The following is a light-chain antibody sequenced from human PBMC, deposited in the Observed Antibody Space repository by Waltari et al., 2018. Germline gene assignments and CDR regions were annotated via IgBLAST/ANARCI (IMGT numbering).Light chain of an antibody. CDR1: QSVGTW. CDR2: MAS. V-gene: IGKV1-5*03. J-gene: IGKJ2*01. CDR3: QQYSSFST. Sequence: DIQMTQSPSTLSESVGDRVTIPCRASQSVGTWLAWYQQKPGKAPKLLIYMASSLESGVPSRFSGSGSGREFTLTISSLQPDDFATYSCQQYSSFSTFGQGTKVDI.